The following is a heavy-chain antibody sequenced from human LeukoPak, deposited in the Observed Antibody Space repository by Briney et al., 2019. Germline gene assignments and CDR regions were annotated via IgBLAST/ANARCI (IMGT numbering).Heavy chain of an antibody. J-gene: IGHJ4*02. CDR1: GFTFSDYY. CDR2: ISSSGNII. D-gene: IGHD5-18*01. V-gene: IGHV3-11*01. CDR3: ARATAADTAMIYFDY. Sequence: PGGSLRLSCAASGFTFSDYYMSWIRQAPGKGLEWVPYISSSGNIIYSADSVKGRFTISRDNAKNSLYLQINSLRAEDTAVYYCARATAADTAMIYFDYWGQGTLVTVSS.